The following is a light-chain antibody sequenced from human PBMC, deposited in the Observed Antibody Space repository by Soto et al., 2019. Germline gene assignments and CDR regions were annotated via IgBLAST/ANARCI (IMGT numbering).Light chain of an antibody. CDR2: ENN. CDR1: SSNIGNKY. Sequence: QSVLTQPPSVSAALGQKVTISCSGSSSNIGNKYVSWYQQVPGTAPKLLIYENNNRASGIPDRFSGSKSGTSATLDITGLQAGDDDDYYCGTWDSSLGGGVFGGGTKLTVL. CDR3: GTWDSSLGGGV. V-gene: IGLV1-51*02. J-gene: IGLJ2*01.